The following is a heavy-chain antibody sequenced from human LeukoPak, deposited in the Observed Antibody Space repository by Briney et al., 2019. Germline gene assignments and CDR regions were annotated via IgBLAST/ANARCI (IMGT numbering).Heavy chain of an antibody. D-gene: IGHD3-10*01. CDR1: GFTFSSYE. CDR3: ARASNYGSGSLGY. CDR2: ISSSGSTI. J-gene: IGHJ4*02. V-gene: IGHV3-48*03. Sequence: GGSLRLSCAASGFTFSSYEMNWVRQAPGKGLEWVSYISSSGSTIYYADSVKGRFTISRDNAKNSLYLQMNSLRAEDTAVYYCARASNYGSGSLGYWGQGILVTVSS.